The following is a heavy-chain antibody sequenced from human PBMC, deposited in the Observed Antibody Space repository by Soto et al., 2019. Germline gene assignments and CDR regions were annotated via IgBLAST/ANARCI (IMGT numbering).Heavy chain of an antibody. CDR3: VRVPAGGDCLGS. CDR2: LNGGGGST. V-gene: IGHV3-23*01. D-gene: IGHD2-21*02. CDR1: GFTFSSFA. J-gene: IGHJ4*02. Sequence: EVQLLESGGGLVQPGGSLRLSCAASGFTFSSFAMGWVRQDPGKWLEWVSSLNGGGGSTYYGASVQGRFTISRDNSKNTLLLSVTILSAEDTVAYFCVRVPAGGDCLGSWGEGTLVAFSA.